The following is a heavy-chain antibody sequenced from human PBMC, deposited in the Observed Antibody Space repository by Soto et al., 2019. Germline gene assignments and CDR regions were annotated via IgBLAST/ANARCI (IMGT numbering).Heavy chain of an antibody. V-gene: IGHV5-51*01. CDR2: IYPGDSDT. D-gene: IGHD2-15*01. CDR1: GYSFTSYW. Sequence: GESLKISCKGSGYSFTSYWIGWVRQMPGKGLEWMGIIYPGDSDTRYSPSFQGQVTISADKSISTAYLQWSSLKASDTAMYYCARLERDIVVVVAATPGAFDIWGQGTMVTVSS. J-gene: IGHJ3*02. CDR3: ARLERDIVVVVAATPGAFDI.